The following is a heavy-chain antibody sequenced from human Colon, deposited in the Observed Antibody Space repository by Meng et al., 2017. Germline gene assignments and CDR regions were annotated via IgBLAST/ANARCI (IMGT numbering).Heavy chain of an antibody. CDR3: ASEVVTTTSSLSEYFQH. D-gene: IGHD2-21*02. CDR1: RGTFSSST. Sequence: VHLAHSGAELRTPGPSVQFSCNASRGTFSSSTINWVQQAPGQGLEWMGRSIAMIDRPKYAQKLRGSVRITADKSASTSYLELSSMRSEDTAVYYCASEVVTTTSSLSEYFQHWGRGTLVTVSS. CDR2: SIAMIDRP. V-gene: IGHV1-69*02. J-gene: IGHJ1*01.